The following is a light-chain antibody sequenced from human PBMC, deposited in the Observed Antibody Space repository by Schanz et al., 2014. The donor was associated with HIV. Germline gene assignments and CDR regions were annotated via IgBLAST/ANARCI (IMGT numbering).Light chain of an antibody. CDR1: QGISSY. CDR3: QQYDNWPPPT. Sequence: IQLTQSLSSLSASVGDRVTITCRASQGISSYLAWYQQKPGKAPKLLIYAASTLQSGVPSRFSGSGSGTDFTLTISSLQSEDFAVYYCQQYDNWPPPTFGGGTKVEI. J-gene: IGKJ4*01. CDR2: AAS. V-gene: IGKV1-9*01.